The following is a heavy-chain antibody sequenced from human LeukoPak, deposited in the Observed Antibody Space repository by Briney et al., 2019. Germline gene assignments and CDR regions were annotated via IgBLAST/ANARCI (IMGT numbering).Heavy chain of an antibody. V-gene: IGHV4-61*05. D-gene: IGHD4-11*01. Sequence: PSETLSLTCTVSGDSISSTTYFWDWIRQPPGKGLEWIGYISYSGTTNYNPSLKSRVTISVDTSKNQFSLKLSSVTAADTAVYYCARMAEDSTVFDYWGQGTLVTVSS. J-gene: IGHJ4*02. CDR2: ISYSGTT. CDR3: ARMAEDSTVFDY. CDR1: GDSISSTTYF.